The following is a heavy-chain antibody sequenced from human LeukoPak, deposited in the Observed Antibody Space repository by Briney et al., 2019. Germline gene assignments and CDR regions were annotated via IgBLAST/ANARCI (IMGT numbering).Heavy chain of an antibody. CDR1: GDSITRGYY. D-gene: IGHD1-26*01. V-gene: IGHV4-61*01. Sequence: SETLPLTCTVSGDSITRGYYWGWIRQSPGKGLEWVGYIYYSGTTNYNPSLKGRFSISVDTSKDQFSLKLSSVTAADTAVYYCARLRWELYYFDYWGQGTLVTVSS. CDR3: ARLRWELYYFDY. J-gene: IGHJ4*02. CDR2: IYYSGTT.